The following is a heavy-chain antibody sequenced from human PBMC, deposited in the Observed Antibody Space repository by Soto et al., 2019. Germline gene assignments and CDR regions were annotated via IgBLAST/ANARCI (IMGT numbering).Heavy chain of an antibody. D-gene: IGHD3-10*01. J-gene: IGHJ6*02. CDR1: GFTFDDYA. Sequence: GGSLRLSCAASGFTFDDYAMHWVRQAPGKGLEWVSGISWNSGSIGYADSVRGRFTISRDNAKNSLYLQMNSLRAEDTALYYCAKERHITMVRGVIIPTYYYGMDVWGQGTTVTVSS. CDR2: ISWNSGSI. V-gene: IGHV3-9*01. CDR3: AKERHITMVRGVIIPTYYYGMDV.